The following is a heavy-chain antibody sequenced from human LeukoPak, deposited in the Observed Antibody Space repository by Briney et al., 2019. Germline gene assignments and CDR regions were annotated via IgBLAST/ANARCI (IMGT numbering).Heavy chain of an antibody. J-gene: IGHJ4*02. V-gene: IGHV3-53*01. D-gene: IGHD6-13*01. CDR3: ARDFGSSWDY. CDR1: GYTVSSNY. CDR2: IYSGGST. Sequence: GGSPRLSCAASGYTVSSNYMSWVRQAPGKGLEWVSVIYSGGSTYYADSVKGRFTISRDNSKNTLYLQMNSLRAEDTAVYYCARDFGSSWDYWGQGTLVTVSS.